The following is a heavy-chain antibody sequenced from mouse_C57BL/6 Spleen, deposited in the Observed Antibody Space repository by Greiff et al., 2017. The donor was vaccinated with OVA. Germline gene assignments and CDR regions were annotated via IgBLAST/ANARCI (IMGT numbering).Heavy chain of an antibody. CDR1: GFTFSSYG. Sequence: DVMLVESGGDLVKPGGSLKLSCAASGFTFSSYGMSWVRQTPDKRLEWVATISSGGSYTYYPDSVKGRFTISRDNAKNTLYLQMSSLKSEDTAMYYCARHDYGNYANDYWGQGTTLTVSS. CDR2: ISSGGSYT. J-gene: IGHJ2*01. V-gene: IGHV5-6*02. D-gene: IGHD2-1*01. CDR3: ARHDYGNYANDY.